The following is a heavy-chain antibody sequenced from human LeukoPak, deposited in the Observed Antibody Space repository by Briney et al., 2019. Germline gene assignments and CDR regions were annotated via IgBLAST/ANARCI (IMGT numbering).Heavy chain of an antibody. V-gene: IGHV1-69*04. J-gene: IGHJ5*02. CDR3: ARIVGRWFDP. D-gene: IGHD2-15*01. CDR1: GGTFSSYA. Sequence: ASVKVSCKASGGTFSSYAISWLRQAPGQGLEWMGRIIPILGIANYAQKFQGRVTITADKSTSTAYMELSSLRSEDTAVYYCARIVGRWFDPWGQGTLVTVSS. CDR2: IIPILGIA.